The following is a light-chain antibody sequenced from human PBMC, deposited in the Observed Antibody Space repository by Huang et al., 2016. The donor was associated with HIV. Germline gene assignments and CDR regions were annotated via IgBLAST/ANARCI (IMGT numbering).Light chain of an antibody. CDR2: WAS. Sequence: DIVMTQSPDSLAVSLGERATLNCKASQSVSYSPSNKHYLARYQQKPGQPPKLLFYWASTRESGVPDRFSGSGSGTDFTLTISGLQAEDVATYYCQQYYNTPYTFGQGTKLEIK. CDR1: QSVSYSPSNKHY. V-gene: IGKV4-1*01. J-gene: IGKJ2*01. CDR3: QQYYNTPYT.